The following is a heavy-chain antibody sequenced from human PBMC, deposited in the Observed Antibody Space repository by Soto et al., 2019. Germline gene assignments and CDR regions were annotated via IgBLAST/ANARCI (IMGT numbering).Heavy chain of an antibody. CDR3: AAYADGPYRPPYDY. Sequence: PVGSVRLSCAASGSTFTSSVMAWVRRPPGRGLEWISSLGLIPRHTFYADSVKGRFTISRDNSRTTLYLQMTGLTFDDTAVYYCAAYADGPYRPPYDYWGQGTQVTVSS. CDR2: LGLIPRHT. J-gene: IGHJ4*02. CDR1: GSTFTSSV. D-gene: IGHD3-16*02. V-gene: IGHV3-23*01.